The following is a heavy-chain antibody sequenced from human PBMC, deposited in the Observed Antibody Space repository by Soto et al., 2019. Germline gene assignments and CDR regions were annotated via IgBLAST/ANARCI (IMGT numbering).Heavy chain of an antibody. J-gene: IGHJ4*02. CDR3: ASRRIAAALRI. V-gene: IGHV4-4*02. Sequence: QVQLQESGPGLVKPSGTLSLTCAVSGGSISSSNWWSWVRQPPGKGREWIGEIYHSGSTNYNTSLKRPVTISVDKSKNQLSLKLSSVTAADTAVYYCASRRIAAALRIWGQGTLVTVSS. D-gene: IGHD6-13*01. CDR2: IYHSGST. CDR1: GGSISSSNW.